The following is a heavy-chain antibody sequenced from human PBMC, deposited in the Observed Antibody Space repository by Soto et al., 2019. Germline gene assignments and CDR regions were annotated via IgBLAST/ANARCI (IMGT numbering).Heavy chain of an antibody. CDR3: ASRGGSPYYFDY. Sequence: HPGGSLRLSCATSGITFSSLGMTWVRQAPGKGLQRVSGITESGGSTYYADSVKGRFTISRDNSKNTLYLQMNSLRAEDTAVYYCASRGGSPYYFDYWGPGTLVTVSS. J-gene: IGHJ4*02. CDR2: ITESGGST. V-gene: IGHV3-23*01. CDR1: GITFSSLG. D-gene: IGHD2-2*01.